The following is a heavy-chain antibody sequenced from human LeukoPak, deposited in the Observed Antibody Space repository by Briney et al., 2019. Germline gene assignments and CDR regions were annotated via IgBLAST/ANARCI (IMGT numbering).Heavy chain of an antibody. CDR1: GFTFSSYG. CDR2: ISYDGSNK. CDR3: AKDFRWELLPTTDFDY. Sequence: GGSLRLSCAASGFTFSSYGMHWVRQAPGKGLEWVAVISYDGSNKYYADSVKGRFTISRDNSKNTLYLQMNSLRAEDTAVYYCAKDFRWELLPTTDFDYWGQGTLVTVSS. V-gene: IGHV3-30*18. D-gene: IGHD1-26*01. J-gene: IGHJ4*02.